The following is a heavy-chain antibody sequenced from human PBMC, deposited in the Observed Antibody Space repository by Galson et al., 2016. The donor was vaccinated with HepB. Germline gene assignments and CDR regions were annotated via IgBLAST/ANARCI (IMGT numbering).Heavy chain of an antibody. J-gene: IGHJ6*02. Sequence: QSGAEVKKPGESLKISCKGSGYSFTSYWIGWVRQMPGKGLEWMGIIYPGDSDTRYSPSFQGQVTISADKSISTAYLQWSSLKASDTAIYYCARRAGYCSGDDCYAYAMDVWGQGTTVTVSS. V-gene: IGHV5-51*01. CDR1: GYSFTSYW. D-gene: IGHD2-15*01. CDR3: ARRAGYCSGDDCYAYAMDV. CDR2: IYPGDSDT.